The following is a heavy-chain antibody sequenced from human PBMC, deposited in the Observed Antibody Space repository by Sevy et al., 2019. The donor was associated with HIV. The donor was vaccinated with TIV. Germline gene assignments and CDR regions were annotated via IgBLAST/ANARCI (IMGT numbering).Heavy chain of an antibody. V-gene: IGHV3-30-3*01. Sequence: GGSLRLSCAASGFTFSSYAMHWVRQAPGKGLEWVALISYDGINQYYADSVKGRFTISRDNAKNTLYLQMNSLRVEDTAVYYCARGEVVVTALVQQWGQGTLVTVSS. J-gene: IGHJ1*01. CDR3: ARGEVVVTALVQQ. CDR2: ISYDGINQ. CDR1: GFTFSSYA. D-gene: IGHD2-21*02.